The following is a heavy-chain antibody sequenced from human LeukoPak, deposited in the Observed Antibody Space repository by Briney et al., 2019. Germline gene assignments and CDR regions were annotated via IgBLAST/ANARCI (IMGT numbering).Heavy chain of an antibody. J-gene: IGHJ4*02. CDR1: GGTFSSYA. V-gene: IGHV1-69*13. CDR3: ARAAQRYCSSTSCYPFDY. CDR2: IIPIFGTA. Sequence: SVKVSCKASGGTFSSYAISWVRLAPGQGLEWMGGIIPIFGTANYAQKFQGRVTITADESTSTAYMELSSLRSEDTAVYYCARAAQRYCSSTSCYPFDYWGQGTLVTVSS. D-gene: IGHD2-2*01.